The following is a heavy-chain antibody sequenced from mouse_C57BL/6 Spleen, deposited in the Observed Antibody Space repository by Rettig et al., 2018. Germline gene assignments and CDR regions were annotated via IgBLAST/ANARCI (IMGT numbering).Heavy chain of an antibody. CDR2: INPNYGTT. CDR3: AREFYYGNFDWYFDV. V-gene: IGHV1-39*01. D-gene: IGHD2-1*01. CDR1: GYSFTDYN. J-gene: IGHJ1*03. Sequence: KPGASVKISCKASGYSFTDYNMNWVKQSNGKSLEWIGVINPNYGTTSYNQKFKGKATLTVDQSSSTAYMQLNSLTSEDSAVYYCAREFYYGNFDWYFDVWGTGTTVTVS.